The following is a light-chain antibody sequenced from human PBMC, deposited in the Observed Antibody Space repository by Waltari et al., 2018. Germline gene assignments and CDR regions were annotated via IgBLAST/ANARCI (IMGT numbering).Light chain of an antibody. CDR2: GAS. V-gene: IGKV3-20*01. J-gene: IGKJ1*01. CDR1: QSVSSA. Sequence: EIVLTQSPGTLSLSPGERATHSCRASQSVSSALAWYQQKPGKAPRLLIYGASNRATGIPDRFSGSGSGTDFSLTISSLEPEDFAVYYCQHYLRLPATFGQGTKVEIK. CDR3: QHYLRLPAT.